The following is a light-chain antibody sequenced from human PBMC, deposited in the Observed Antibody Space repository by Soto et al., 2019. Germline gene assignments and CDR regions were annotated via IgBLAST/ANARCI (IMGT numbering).Light chain of an antibody. Sequence: EIVLTQSPAILSLSPGERATLSCRASQSVSSYLAWYQQKPGQAPRLLIYYASNRATGIPARFSGSGSGTDFTLTISSLEPEDFAVYYCQQRGNWPLTFGGGTKVEIK. V-gene: IGKV3-11*01. CDR2: YAS. CDR1: QSVSSY. CDR3: QQRGNWPLT. J-gene: IGKJ4*01.